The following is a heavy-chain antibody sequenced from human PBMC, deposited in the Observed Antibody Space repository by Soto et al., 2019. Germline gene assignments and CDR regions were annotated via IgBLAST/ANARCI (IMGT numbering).Heavy chain of an antibody. Sequence: GXSVKVSYNASGYTFTGYYMHLVRHSPGQGLEWMGWINPNSGGTNYAQKFQGRVTMTRDTSISTAYMGLSRLRSEDTAVYYCARGGRYYYDSSAHQDYWGQGTLVTVSS. CDR2: INPNSGGT. CDR3: ARGGRYYYDSSAHQDY. V-gene: IGHV1-2*02. CDR1: GYTFTGYY. J-gene: IGHJ4*02. D-gene: IGHD3-22*01.